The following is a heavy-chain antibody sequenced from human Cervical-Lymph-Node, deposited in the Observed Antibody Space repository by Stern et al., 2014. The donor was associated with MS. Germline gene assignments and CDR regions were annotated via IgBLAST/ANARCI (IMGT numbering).Heavy chain of an antibody. Sequence: QVQLVESGGGVVQPGRSLRLSCAASGFTFSSFAMHWVPQAPGKGLEWVALISYDGSYKYYADSVKGRFTISRDNSKNTLYLQMNSLRAEDTAVYYCARDPITMKVVVKTPYFQRWGQGTLVTVSS. CDR1: GFTFSSFA. D-gene: IGHD3-22*01. V-gene: IGHV3-30*04. CDR2: ISYDGSYK. J-gene: IGHJ1*01. CDR3: ARDPITMKVVVKTPYFQR.